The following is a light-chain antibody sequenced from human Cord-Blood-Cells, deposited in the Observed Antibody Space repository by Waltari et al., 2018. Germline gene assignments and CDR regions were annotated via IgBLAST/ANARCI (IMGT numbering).Light chain of an antibody. J-gene: IGKJ4*01. V-gene: IGKV3-20*01. CDR2: GAS. CDR1: QSVSSSY. Sequence: EIVLTQSPGTLSLSPGERATLTCRASQSVSSSYLAWYQQKPGQAPRLLIDGASSRATGIPDRFRGRWSGTDFTLTISGLEPEDFAVYYCQQYGSSPLTFGGGTKVEIK. CDR3: QQYGSSPLT.